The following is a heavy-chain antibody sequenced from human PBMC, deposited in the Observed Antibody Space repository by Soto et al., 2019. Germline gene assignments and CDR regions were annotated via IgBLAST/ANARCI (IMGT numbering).Heavy chain of an antibody. CDR3: AREPSVLSY. CDR2: MNPDGSQT. Sequence: VQLVESGGGVVEPGGSLRLSGVASGFTFRDYWMAWVRQVSGKGLEWVAYMNPDGSQTFYVDSVKGRFIISRDNAKNSRYLRIYSLRVDDTATYYCAREPSVLSYWGQGTQITFSS. CDR1: GFTFRDYW. J-gene: IGHJ1*01. D-gene: IGHD3-3*01. V-gene: IGHV3-7*01.